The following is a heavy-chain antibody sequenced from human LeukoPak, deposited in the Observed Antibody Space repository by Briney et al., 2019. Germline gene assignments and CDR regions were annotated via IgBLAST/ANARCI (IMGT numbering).Heavy chain of an antibody. J-gene: IGHJ5*02. D-gene: IGHD5-24*01. CDR1: GGSISSYY. Sequence: SETLSLTCTVSGGSISSYYWSWIRQPPGKGLEWIGYIYYSGSTYYNPSLKSRVTISVDTSKNQFSLKLSSVTAADTAVYYCAREVATMGLRWFDPWGQGTLVTVSS. V-gene: IGHV4-59*12. CDR2: IYYSGST. CDR3: AREVATMGLRWFDP.